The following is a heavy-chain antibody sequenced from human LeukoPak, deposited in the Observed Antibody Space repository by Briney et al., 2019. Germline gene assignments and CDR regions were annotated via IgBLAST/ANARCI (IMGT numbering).Heavy chain of an antibody. J-gene: IGHJ4*02. CDR3: ARYTPNYYDSSDY. V-gene: IGHV1-69*05. D-gene: IGHD3-22*01. CDR1: GGTFSSYA. CDR2: IIPIFGTA. Sequence: GSSVKVSCKASGGTFSSYAISWVRQAPGQGLEWMGGIIPIFGTANYAQKLQGRVTMTTDTSTSTAYMELRSLRSDDTAVYYCARYTPNYYDSSDYWGQGTLVTVSS.